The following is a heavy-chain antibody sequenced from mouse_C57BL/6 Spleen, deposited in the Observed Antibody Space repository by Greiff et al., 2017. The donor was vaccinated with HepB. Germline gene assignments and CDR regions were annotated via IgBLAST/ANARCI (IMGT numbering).Heavy chain of an antibody. V-gene: IGHV2-2*01. CDR2: IWSGGST. J-gene: IGHJ3*01. CDR3: ARNLGSNYSAWFAY. D-gene: IGHD2-5*01. Sequence: VQRVESGPGLVQPSQSLSITCTVSGFSLTSYGVHWVRQSPGKGLEWLGVIWSGGSTDYNAAFISRLSISKDNSKSQVFFKMNSLQADDTAIYYCARNLGSNYSAWFAYWGQGTLVTVSA. CDR1: GFSLTSYG.